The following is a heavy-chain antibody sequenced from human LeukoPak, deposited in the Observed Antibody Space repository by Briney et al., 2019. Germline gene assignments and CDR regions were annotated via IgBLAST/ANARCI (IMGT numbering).Heavy chain of an antibody. V-gene: IGHV4-4*09. D-gene: IGHD1-1*01. Sequence: SETPSLTCTGTGGSISRYYWSWIRQPPGKELEGIGYIYTSGSTNYNPSLNSRVTISVDTSKNQFSLKLSSVTAADSAVYYCARHDESPVHHWFDPWGQGTLVTVSS. CDR1: GGSISRYY. CDR2: IYTSGST. CDR3: ARHDESPVHHWFDP. J-gene: IGHJ5*02.